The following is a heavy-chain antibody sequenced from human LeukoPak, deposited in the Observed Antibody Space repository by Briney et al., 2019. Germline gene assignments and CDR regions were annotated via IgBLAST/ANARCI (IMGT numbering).Heavy chain of an antibody. D-gene: IGHD3-22*01. CDR3: ARGYYYDSSGYLYYFDY. J-gene: IGHJ4*02. CDR1: VGSISSSSYY. Sequence: PSETLSLTCTVSVGSISSSSYYWGWIRQPPGKGLERTGSIYYSGSTYYNPSLKSRVTISVDTSKNQFSLKLRSVTAADTGVYYCARGYYYDSSGYLYYFDYWGQGDLVTVSS. CDR2: IYYSGST. V-gene: IGHV4-39*07.